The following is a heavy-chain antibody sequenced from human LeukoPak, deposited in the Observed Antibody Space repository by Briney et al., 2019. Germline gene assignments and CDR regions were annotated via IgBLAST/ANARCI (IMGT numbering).Heavy chain of an antibody. V-gene: IGHV4-59*01. CDR3: ARGRTLVGVRGGPIYFDY. CDR2: IYYSGST. CDR1: GGSISSYY. J-gene: IGHJ4*02. Sequence: SETLSLTCTVSGGSISSYYWSWIRQPPGKGLEWIGYIYYSGSTNYNPSLKSRVTISVDTSKNQFSLKLSSVTAADTAVYYCARGRTLVGVRGGPIYFDYWGQGTLVTVSS. D-gene: IGHD3-10*01.